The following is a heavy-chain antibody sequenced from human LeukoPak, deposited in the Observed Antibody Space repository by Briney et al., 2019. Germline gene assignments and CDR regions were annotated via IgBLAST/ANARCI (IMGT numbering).Heavy chain of an antibody. J-gene: IGHJ5*02. CDR2: IYSGGST. CDR3: ARDSESVTTYDSWFDP. V-gene: IGHV3-66*01. CDR1: EFSFGSNY. Sequence: GGSLRLSCAASEFSFGSNYMTWVRQAPGKGLEWVSLIYSGGSTYYADSVKGRFTISRDNAKKSLYLQMNSLRADDTAMYYCARDSESVTTYDSWFDPWGQGTLVTVSS. D-gene: IGHD4-17*01.